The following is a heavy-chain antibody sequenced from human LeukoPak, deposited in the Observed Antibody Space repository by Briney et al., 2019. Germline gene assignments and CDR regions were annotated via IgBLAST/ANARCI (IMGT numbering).Heavy chain of an antibody. V-gene: IGHV4-39*01. CDR2: IYYSGST. D-gene: IGHD3-22*01. J-gene: IGHJ4*01. CDR3: ARRVEYYDRNGFYGEDHFAY. Sequence: SETLSFTCSVSGDSSSITNYYWDWIRQPPGKGLEWIGSIYYSGSTYYNPSVKSRVTISVDTSKNQFSLRLSSVTAADTAVYYCARRVEYYDRNGFYGEDHFAYWGQATLVTVSS. CDR1: GDSSSITNYY.